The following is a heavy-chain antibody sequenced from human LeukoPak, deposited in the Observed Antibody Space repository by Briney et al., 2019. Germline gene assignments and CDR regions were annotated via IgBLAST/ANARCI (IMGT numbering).Heavy chain of an antibody. CDR1: GYSFTSYW. D-gene: IGHD3-22*01. Sequence: GESLKTSCKGSGYSFTSYWIGWVRQMPGKGLEWMGIIYPGDSDTRYSPSFQGQVTISADKSISTAYLQWSSLKASDTAMYYCASPDYYDSSGYYREEAFDIWGQGTMVTVSS. CDR2: IYPGDSDT. CDR3: ASPDYYDSSGYYREEAFDI. V-gene: IGHV5-51*01. J-gene: IGHJ3*02.